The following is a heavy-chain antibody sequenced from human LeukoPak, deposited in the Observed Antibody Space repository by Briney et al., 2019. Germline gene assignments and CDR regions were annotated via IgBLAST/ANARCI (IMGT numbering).Heavy chain of an antibody. V-gene: IGHV4-38-2*02. CDR2: IYHSGNT. D-gene: IGHD6-19*01. CDR1: GYSISSGYY. J-gene: IGHJ4*02. CDR3: ARDRDSSGWYFDY. Sequence: SETLSLTCTVSGYSISSGYYWGWIRQPPGKGLELIGSIYHSGNTYYNPSLKSRVTISVDTSKNQFSLKLSSVTAADTAVYCCARDRDSSGWYFDYWGQGTLVTVSS.